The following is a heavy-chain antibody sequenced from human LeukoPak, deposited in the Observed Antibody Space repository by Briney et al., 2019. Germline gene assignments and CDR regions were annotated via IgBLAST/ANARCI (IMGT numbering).Heavy chain of an antibody. V-gene: IGHV3-66*01. CDR3: ARDGSSWSNWLDP. D-gene: IGHD6-13*01. J-gene: IGHJ5*02. Sequence: GGSLRLSCAASGFTVSRNYMSWVRQAPGKGLEWVCLIYSGGGTHYADSVKGRFTISRDSSKNTLYLQMNSLRAEDTGVYYCARDGSSWSNWLDPWGQGTLVTVSS. CDR1: GFTVSRNY. CDR2: IYSGGGT.